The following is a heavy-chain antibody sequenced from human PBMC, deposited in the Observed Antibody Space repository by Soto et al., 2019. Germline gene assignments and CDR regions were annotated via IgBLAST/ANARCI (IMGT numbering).Heavy chain of an antibody. V-gene: IGHV3-48*03. CDR2: ISSSGSTI. CDR3: ARDGGTALLGYHSFYGMDV. D-gene: IGHD1-7*01. J-gene: IGHJ6*02. Sequence: GGSLRLSCAASGFTFKNYEMNWGRQAPGKGLEWVSYISSSGSTIYYADSVKGRFTISRENAKDSLYLQMNSLRVEDTAVYYCARDGGTALLGYHSFYGMDVCGPGPTVTVS. CDR1: GFTFKNYE.